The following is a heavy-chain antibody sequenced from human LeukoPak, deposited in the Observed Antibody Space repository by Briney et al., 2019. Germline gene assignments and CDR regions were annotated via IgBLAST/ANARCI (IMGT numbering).Heavy chain of an antibody. D-gene: IGHD5-24*01. V-gene: IGHV1-2*02. J-gene: IGHJ4*02. Sequence: ASVKVSCKSSGYTFTAYAVHWVRQAPGQGLEWMGWITPSDGADYAQKFQGRVTMTRDTSMSTAYMDLSRLTSDDTAVYFCARDRYGDGFAHFDYWGQGTLLTVSS. CDR2: ITPSDGA. CDR3: ARDRYGDGFAHFDY. CDR1: GYTFTAYA.